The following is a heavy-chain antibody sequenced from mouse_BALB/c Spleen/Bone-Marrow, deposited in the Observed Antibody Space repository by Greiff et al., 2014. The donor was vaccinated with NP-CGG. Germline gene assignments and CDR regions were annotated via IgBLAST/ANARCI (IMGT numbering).Heavy chain of an antibody. CDR1: GFNIKDTY. J-gene: IGHJ2*01. Sequence: VQLQQSGAELVKPGASVKLSCTASGFNIKDTYMHWVKQRPEQGLEWIGRIDPANGNTKYDPKFQGKATITADTSSNTAYLQLSSLTSEDTAVYYCSSYDYVSYFDYWGQGTTLTVSS. V-gene: IGHV14-3*02. D-gene: IGHD2-4*01. CDR2: IDPANGNT. CDR3: SSYDYVSYFDY.